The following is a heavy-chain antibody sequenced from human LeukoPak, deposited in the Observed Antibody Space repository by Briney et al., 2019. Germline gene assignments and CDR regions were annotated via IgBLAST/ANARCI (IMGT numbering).Heavy chain of an antibody. D-gene: IGHD5-24*01. J-gene: IGHJ5*01. V-gene: IGHV1-18*01. CDR1: GYTFTSYG. Sequence: ASVKVSCKGAGYTFTSYGFSWVRQAPGQGLEWIGWISAYSGNKKYGQRFQDRLTMTTDASTSTSYMELRGLGSDDTAVYYCARDVGSGDGHNLDSWGHGTLVIVSS. CDR3: ARDVGSGDGHNLDS. CDR2: ISAYSGNK.